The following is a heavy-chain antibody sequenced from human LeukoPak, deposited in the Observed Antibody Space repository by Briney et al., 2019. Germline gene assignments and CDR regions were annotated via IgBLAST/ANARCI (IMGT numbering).Heavy chain of an antibody. CDR2: IWYDGSNK. CDR3: ARAQLELRWFDP. Sequence: GGSLRLSCAASGFTLSSYGMHWVRQAPGKGLEWVAVIWYDGSNKYYADSVKGRFTISRDNSKNTLYLQMNSLRAEDTAVYYCARAQLELRWFDPWGQGTLVTVSS. J-gene: IGHJ5*02. CDR1: GFTLSSYG. V-gene: IGHV3-33*08. D-gene: IGHD1-7*01.